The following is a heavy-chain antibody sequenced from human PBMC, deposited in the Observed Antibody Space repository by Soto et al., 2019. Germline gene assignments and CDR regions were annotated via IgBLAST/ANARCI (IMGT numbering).Heavy chain of an antibody. CDR2: INHSGST. D-gene: IGHD4-4*01. Sequence: QVQLQQWGAGLLKPSETLSLTCAVYGGSFSGYYWSWIRQPPGKGLEWIGEINHSGSTNYNPSLKSRVTISVDTSRNQFSLKLSSVTAADTAVYYCARGETTVTTGRWFDPWGQGTLVTVSS. CDR3: ARGETTVTTGRWFDP. V-gene: IGHV4-34*01. CDR1: GGSFSGYY. J-gene: IGHJ5*02.